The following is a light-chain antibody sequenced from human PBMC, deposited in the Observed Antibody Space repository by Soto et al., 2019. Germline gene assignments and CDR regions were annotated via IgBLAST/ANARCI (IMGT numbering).Light chain of an antibody. CDR3: QTWCTGIRV. V-gene: IGLV4-69*01. CDR2: LNSDGRH. J-gene: IGLJ1*01. Sequence: QLVLTQSPSASASLGASVKLTCTLSSGHSSYAIAWHQQQPEKGPRYLMKLNSDGRHSKGDGIPDRFSGSSSGAERYLTISSLQSEDEADYYCQTWCTGIRVFGTGTKLTVL. CDR1: SGHSSYA.